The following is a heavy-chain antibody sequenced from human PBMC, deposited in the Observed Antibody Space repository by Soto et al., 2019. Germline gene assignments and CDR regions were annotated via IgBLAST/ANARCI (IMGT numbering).Heavy chain of an antibody. V-gene: IGHV4-39*01. CDR1: GDSISSDTYY. CDR3: ARMDNGATYQTFYS. Sequence: SETLSLTCIVSGDSISSDTYYWGWIRQPPGKGLEWIGSISYSGSTYYNPSLKSRVSISVDTSKKHFSLKLSSVTAADTAVYYCARMDNGATYQTFYSWGQGTLVTVSS. D-gene: IGHD2-8*01. CDR2: ISYSGST. J-gene: IGHJ4*02.